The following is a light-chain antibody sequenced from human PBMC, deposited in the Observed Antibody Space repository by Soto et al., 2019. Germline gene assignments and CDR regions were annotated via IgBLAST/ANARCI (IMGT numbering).Light chain of an antibody. CDR2: AAT. Sequence: MTQSPSTLSASVGDRVTITCRASQSVSGNLAWYQQTPGQPPRLLIYAATTRAPGVPDRFSGSGSGTDFSLTISSLQSEDFAVYYCQQYNNWPPETFGQGTKLEIK. CDR1: QSVSGN. J-gene: IGKJ2*01. CDR3: QQYNNWPPET. V-gene: IGKV3-15*01.